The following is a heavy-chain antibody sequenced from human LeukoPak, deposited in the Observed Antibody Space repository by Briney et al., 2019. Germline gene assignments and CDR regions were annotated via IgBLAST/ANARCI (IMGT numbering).Heavy chain of an antibody. CDR3: ARDMVVGPSLFDY. J-gene: IGHJ4*02. CDR2: IRSDGSST. V-gene: IGHV3-74*01. CDR1: VFTFSSYW. D-gene: IGHD2-2*01. Sequence: GSLRLSCAASVFTFSSYWMHWVRHAPGKGLVWVSRIRSDGSSTSYADSVKGRFTNSRDNAKNTLYLQMHSLRADDTAVYCCARDMVVGPSLFDYWGQGTLVTVSS.